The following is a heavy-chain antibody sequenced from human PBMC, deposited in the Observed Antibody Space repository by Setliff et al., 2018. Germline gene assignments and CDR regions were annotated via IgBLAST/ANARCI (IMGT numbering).Heavy chain of an antibody. V-gene: IGHV3-74*01. Sequence: GGSLRLSCAASGFTFSSHWMHWVRQVPGKGLAWVSQINPDATTTYYADSVKGRFTISRDNAKTTLYLQMNSLRVEYTAVYFCAKDTYYYDSSGYYVFDYWGQGTLVTVSS. J-gene: IGHJ4*02. CDR3: AKDTYYYDSSGYYVFDY. CDR1: GFTFSSHW. D-gene: IGHD3-22*01. CDR2: INPDATTT.